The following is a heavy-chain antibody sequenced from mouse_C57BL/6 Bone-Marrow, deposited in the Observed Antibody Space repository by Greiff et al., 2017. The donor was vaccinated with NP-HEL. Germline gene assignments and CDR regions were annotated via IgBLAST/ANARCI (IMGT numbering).Heavy chain of an antibody. J-gene: IGHJ1*03. V-gene: IGHV1-20*01. CDR2: INPYNGDT. CDR1: GYSFTGYF. Sequence: EVQLQESGPELVKPGDSVKISCKASGYSFTGYFMNWVMQSHGKSLEWFGRINPYNGDTFYNQKFKGKATLTVDKSSSTAHMELRSLTSEDSAVYYCARDPDWYFDVWGTGTTVTVSS. CDR3: ARDPDWYFDV.